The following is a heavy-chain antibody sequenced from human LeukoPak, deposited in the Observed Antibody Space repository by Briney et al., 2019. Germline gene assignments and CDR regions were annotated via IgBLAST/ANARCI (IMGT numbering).Heavy chain of an antibody. CDR3: VKALDV. J-gene: IGHJ6*04. V-gene: IGHV3-73*01. Sequence: GGSLRLSCEASGFTFSESAVHWVRQASGKGLEWVGRIRSKVNNYATVYGGSVKGRFTISRDDSKNTAYLQLNSLKIEDTAVYYCVKALDVWGKGTTVTVSS. CDR1: GFTFSESA. CDR2: IRSKVNNYAT.